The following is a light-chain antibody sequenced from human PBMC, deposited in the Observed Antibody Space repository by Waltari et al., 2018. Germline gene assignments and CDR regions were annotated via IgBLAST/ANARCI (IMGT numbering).Light chain of an antibody. CDR2: WAS. V-gene: IGKV4-1*01. CDR3: QQYYDTYS. Sequence: DIVMTQSPDSLAVSLGERATINCRSSQSVLYSSNNKNYLAWYQQNPGQPPKLVIYWASNRESGVPDRFSGSGSGTDFTLTISSLQAEDVAVYYCQQYYDTYSFGQGTKLEIK. J-gene: IGKJ2*03. CDR1: QSVLYSSNNKNY.